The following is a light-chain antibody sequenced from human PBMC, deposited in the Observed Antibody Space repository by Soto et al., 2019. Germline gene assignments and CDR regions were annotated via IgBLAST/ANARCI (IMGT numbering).Light chain of an antibody. V-gene: IGKV3-20*01. CDR3: HHYTSSPIFT. Sequence: EVVLTQSPGTLSLSAGERATLSCRASQSVGNNHLAWYQQKPGQAPRLLIYDASTRAAGIPYRFSGIGSGTDFTLTIRSLEPEDFGVYCCHHYTSSPIFTFGPGSTVD. CDR2: DAS. CDR1: QSVGNNH. J-gene: IGKJ3*01.